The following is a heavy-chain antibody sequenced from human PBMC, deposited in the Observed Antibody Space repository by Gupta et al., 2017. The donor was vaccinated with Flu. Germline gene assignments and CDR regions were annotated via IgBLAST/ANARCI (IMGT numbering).Heavy chain of an antibody. CDR3: ARERRGLFGAGMDV. Sequence: EVQLVESGGGLVKPGGSLRLSCAASGFTFSSYSMNWVRQDPGKGLEWVSSISSSSSYIYYADSVKGRFTISRDNAKNSLYLQMNSLRAEDTAVYYCARERRGLFGAGMDVWGQGTTVTVSS. D-gene: IGHD3-16*01. CDR1: GFTFSSYS. V-gene: IGHV3-21*01. CDR2: ISSSSSYI. J-gene: IGHJ6*02.